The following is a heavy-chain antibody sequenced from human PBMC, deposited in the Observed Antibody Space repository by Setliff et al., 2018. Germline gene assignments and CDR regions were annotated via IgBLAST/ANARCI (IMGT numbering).Heavy chain of an antibody. V-gene: IGHV4-34*01. D-gene: IGHD6-19*01. CDR1: GGSFSGYY. J-gene: IGHJ4*02. CDR2: INHSGST. CDR3: AREGGGSGWTPDS. Sequence: PSETLSLTCAVYGGSFSGYYWSWIRQPPGKGLEWIGEINHSGSTNYNPSLKSRVTISVDTSKNQFSLNLRAMTAADTAVYYCAREGGGSGWTPDSWGQGTPVTVSS.